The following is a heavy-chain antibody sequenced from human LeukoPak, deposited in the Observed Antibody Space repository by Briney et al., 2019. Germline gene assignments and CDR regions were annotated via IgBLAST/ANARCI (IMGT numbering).Heavy chain of an antibody. V-gene: IGHV3-23*01. Sequence: PGGSLRLSCAASGYTFSSHGLTWVRQAPGKGLEGVSTINGAGDNPYYAETVKGRFTISRDNSKNTLYLQMHSLRAEDTAIYYCAKVSVCYGCYLDYWGQGTLVTVS. CDR3: AKVSVCYGCYLDY. J-gene: IGHJ4*02. CDR1: GYTFSSHG. CDR2: INGAGDNP. D-gene: IGHD3-16*01.